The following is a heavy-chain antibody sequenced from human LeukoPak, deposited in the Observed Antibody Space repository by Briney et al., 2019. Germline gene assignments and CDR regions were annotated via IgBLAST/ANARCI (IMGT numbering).Heavy chain of an antibody. J-gene: IGHJ3*02. D-gene: IGHD6-13*01. CDR3: ARVSGIAAAGAFDI. CDR1: GFTFSSYS. CDR2: ISSSSSTI. V-gene: IGHV3-48*01. Sequence: GGSLRLSCAASGFTFSSYSMNWVRQAPGKGLEWVSYISSSSSTIYYADSVKGRSTISRDNAKNSLYLQMNSLRAEDTAVYYCARVSGIAAAGAFDIWGQGTMVTVSS.